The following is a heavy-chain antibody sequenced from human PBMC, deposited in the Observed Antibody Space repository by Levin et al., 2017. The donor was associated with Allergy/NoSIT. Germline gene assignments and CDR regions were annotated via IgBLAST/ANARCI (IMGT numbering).Heavy chain of an antibody. D-gene: IGHD4-17*01. CDR2: IYWDEDK. CDR1: GFSLSSPGVG. V-gene: IGHV2-5*02. CDR3: TPSRPALRRRHFDY. Sequence: SGPTLVKPTQTLTLTCSYSGFSLSSPGVGVGWVRQSPGKALEWLALIYWDEDKRYSPSLRSRLSITMDTSKNQVFLRMTNMDPVDTATYYSTPSRPALRRRHFDYWGQGALVNVSS. J-gene: IGHJ4*02.